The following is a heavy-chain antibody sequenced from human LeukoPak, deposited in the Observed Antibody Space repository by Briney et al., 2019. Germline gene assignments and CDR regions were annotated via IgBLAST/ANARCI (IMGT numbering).Heavy chain of an antibody. V-gene: IGHV3-48*04. Sequence: PGGSLRLSCAASGFTFSSYSMNWVRQAPGKGLEWVSYISSSSSTIYYADSVKGRFTVSRDNAKNSVYLEMKSLRVEDTAIYYCARFTRSASYEVYWGQGTLVTVSS. J-gene: IGHJ4*02. CDR2: ISSSSSTI. CDR3: ARFTRSASYEVY. CDR1: GFTFSSYS. D-gene: IGHD3-10*01.